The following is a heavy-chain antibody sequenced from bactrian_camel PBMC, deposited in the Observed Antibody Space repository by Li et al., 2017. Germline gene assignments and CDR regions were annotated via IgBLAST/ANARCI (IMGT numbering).Heavy chain of an antibody. CDR2: LRVVAGRT. J-gene: IGHJ4*01. D-gene: IGHD2*01. Sequence: DVQLVESGGGSVQAGGSLRLSCAASGSMFSRCGMAWFRQAPGKEREGVASLRVVAGRTYYADSVKGRFTISRDNAKNTLYLQMNSLKPEDTAMYYCAAAGGRWDKRGNDYCLSAAADWGQGTQVTVS. CDR1: GSMFSRCG. CDR3: AAAGGRWDKRGNDYCLSAAAD. V-gene: IGHV3S59*01.